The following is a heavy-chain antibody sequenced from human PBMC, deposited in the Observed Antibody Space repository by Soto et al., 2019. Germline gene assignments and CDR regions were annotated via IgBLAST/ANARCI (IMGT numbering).Heavy chain of an antibody. CDR3: ARGWSYYGSGSYYKQDPRPHTTIGFDY. Sequence: SETLSLTCAVYDGSFSGYYWSWIRQPPGKGLEWIGEINHSGSTNYNPSLKSRVTISVATSKNQFSLKLSSVTAADTAVYYCARGWSYYGSGSYYKQDPRPHTTIGFDYWGQGTLFTVSS. J-gene: IGHJ4*02. CDR1: DGSFSGYY. D-gene: IGHD3-10*01. V-gene: IGHV4-34*01. CDR2: INHSGST.